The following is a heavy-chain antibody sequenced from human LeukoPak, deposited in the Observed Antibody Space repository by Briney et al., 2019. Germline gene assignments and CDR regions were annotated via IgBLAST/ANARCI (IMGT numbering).Heavy chain of an antibody. V-gene: IGHV4-30-4*01. Sequence: SETLSLTCTVPGGSISSGDYFWSWIRQPPGKGLEWIGYIYYSGSTYYNPSLKSRVTISVDTSKNQFSLKLSSVTAADTAVYYCARYCSSTSCYGVRAFDIWGQGTMVTVSS. D-gene: IGHD2-2*01. J-gene: IGHJ3*02. CDR1: GGSISSGDYF. CDR2: IYYSGST. CDR3: ARYCSSTSCYGVRAFDI.